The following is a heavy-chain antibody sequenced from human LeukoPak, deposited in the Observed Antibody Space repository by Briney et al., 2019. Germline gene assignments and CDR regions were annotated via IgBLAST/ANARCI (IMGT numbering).Heavy chain of an antibody. CDR3: ARRGYCSSTGCYYYGMDV. Sequence: GESLKISCKGSGYSFTSYWISWVRQMPGKGLEWMGRIDPSDSYTNYSPSFQGHVTISADKSISTAYLQWSSLKASDTAMYYCARRGYCSSTGCYYYGMDVWGKGTTVTVSS. CDR2: IDPSDSYT. V-gene: IGHV5-10-1*01. J-gene: IGHJ6*04. CDR1: GYSFTSYW. D-gene: IGHD2-2*01.